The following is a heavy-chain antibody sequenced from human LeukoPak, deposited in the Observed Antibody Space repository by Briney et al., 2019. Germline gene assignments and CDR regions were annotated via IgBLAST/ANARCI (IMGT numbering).Heavy chain of an antibody. V-gene: IGHV3-21*01. J-gene: IGHJ2*01. Sequence: GGSLRLSCAASGFTFSSYTMNWVRQAPGKGLEWVLSISSSSSYMFYADSVKGRFTISRDNAKNSLYLQMNSLRTEDTAVYYCARDREMAAALAWYFDLWGRGTLVTVSS. CDR3: ARDREMAAALAWYFDL. CDR1: GFTFSSYT. CDR2: ISSSSSYM. D-gene: IGHD5-24*01.